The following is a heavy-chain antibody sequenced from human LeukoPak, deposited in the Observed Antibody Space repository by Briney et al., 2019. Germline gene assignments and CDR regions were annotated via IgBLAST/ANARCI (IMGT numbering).Heavy chain of an antibody. D-gene: IGHD3-10*01. J-gene: IGHJ4*02. CDR3: AKGYYGSGRYRWFDY. CDR2: ISGSGDRT. V-gene: IGHV3-23*01. CDR1: GFTFSSYA. Sequence: GGSLRLSCAASGFTFSSYAMSGVRQAPGRGLEWVSTISGSGDRTYYADSVKGRFIISRDNPKNTLFLQMNSLRAEDRAVYYCAKGYYGSGRYRWFDYGGKGTLVTVFS.